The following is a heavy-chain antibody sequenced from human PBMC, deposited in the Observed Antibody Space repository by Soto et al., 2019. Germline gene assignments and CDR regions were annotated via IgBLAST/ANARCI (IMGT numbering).Heavy chain of an antibody. J-gene: IGHJ4*02. CDR1: GFTFSSYA. V-gene: IGHV3-23*01. D-gene: IGHD3-3*01. Sequence: GGSLRLSCAASGFTFSSYAMSWVRQAPGKGLEWVSAISGSGGSTYYADSVKGRFTISRDNSKNTLYLQMNSLRAEDTAVYYCAQGRQNYDFWSGYIYWGQGTLVTVSS. CDR3: AQGRQNYDFWSGYIY. CDR2: ISGSGGST.